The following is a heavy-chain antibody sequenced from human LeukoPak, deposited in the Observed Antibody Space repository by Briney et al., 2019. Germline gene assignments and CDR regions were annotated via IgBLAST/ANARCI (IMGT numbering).Heavy chain of an antibody. V-gene: IGHV3-53*01. CDR1: GFTVSSNY. Sequence: PGGSLRLSCAASGFTVSSNYMSWVRQAPGKGLEWVSVIYSGGSTYYADSVKGRFTISRDNSKNTLYLQMNSLRAEDTAVYYCARNYDSSGYYPDAFDIWGQGTMVTVSS. J-gene: IGHJ3*02. CDR3: ARNYDSSGYYPDAFDI. CDR2: IYSGGST. D-gene: IGHD3-22*01.